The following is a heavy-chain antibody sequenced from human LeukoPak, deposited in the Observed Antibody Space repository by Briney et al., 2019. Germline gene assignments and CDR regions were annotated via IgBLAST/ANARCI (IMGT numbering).Heavy chain of an antibody. CDR3: ARQTGADLFILP. V-gene: IGHV4-39*01. CDR2: IYYSGNT. D-gene: IGHD3-3*01. Sequence: SETLSLTCAVSGGSISTSNSYWGWIRRPPGKGLEWVGSIYYSGNTYYNPSLKSRVTISVDTSKNQFSLILTSVTAADTAVYYCARQTGADLFILPGGQGTLVTVSS. J-gene: IGHJ4*02. CDR1: GGSISTSNSY.